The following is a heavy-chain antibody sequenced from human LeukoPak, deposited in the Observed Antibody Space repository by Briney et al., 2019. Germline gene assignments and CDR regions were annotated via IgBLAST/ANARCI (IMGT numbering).Heavy chain of an antibody. D-gene: IGHD3-10*02. CDR1: GFTFSSYE. CDR3: AELGITMIGGV. Sequence: PGGSLRLSCSASGFTFSSYEMNWVRQAPGKGLEWVAYISSSGRSIYYGDSVKGRFTISRDNAKTSLYLQMNSLRAEDTAVYYCAELGITMIGGVWGKGTTVTISS. CDR2: ISSSGRSI. J-gene: IGHJ6*04. V-gene: IGHV3-48*03.